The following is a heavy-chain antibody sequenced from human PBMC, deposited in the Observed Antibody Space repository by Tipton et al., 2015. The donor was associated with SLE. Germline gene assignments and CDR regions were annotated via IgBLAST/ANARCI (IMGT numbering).Heavy chain of an antibody. CDR1: GFSFSTSW. CDR3: ARRLGGNWHDGYYYYMDV. J-gene: IGHJ6*03. D-gene: IGHD1-1*01. CDR2: KNQDGSEK. Sequence: SLRLSCVVSGFSFSTSWMSWVRQAPGKGLEWVANKNQDGSEKYYVESVEGRFTISRDNSKNMLYLQMNSLRAEDTAIYYCARRLGGNWHDGYYYYMDVWGKGTTVTVSS. V-gene: IGHV3-7*03.